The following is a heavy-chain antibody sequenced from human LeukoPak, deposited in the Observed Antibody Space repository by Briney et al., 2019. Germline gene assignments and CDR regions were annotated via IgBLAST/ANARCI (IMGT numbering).Heavy chain of an antibody. CDR2: ISGSGGTT. J-gene: IGHJ5*01. Sequence: GGSLRLSCVASGFTFSSYAMSWVRQAPGKGPEWVSDISGSGGTTYYAESVKGRFTISRDNSKNTLYLQMNSLRAEDTALYYCAKSWQYNWFDSWGQRTLVTVSS. D-gene: IGHD5-12*01. V-gene: IGHV3-23*01. CDR1: GFTFSSYA. CDR3: AKSWQYNWFDS.